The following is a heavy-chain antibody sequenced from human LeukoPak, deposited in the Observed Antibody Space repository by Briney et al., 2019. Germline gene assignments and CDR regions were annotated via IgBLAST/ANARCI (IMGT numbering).Heavy chain of an antibody. D-gene: IGHD6-19*01. J-gene: IGHJ4*02. V-gene: IGHV4-61*02. CDR2: IYTSGST. Sequence: SQTLSLTCTVSGCSISSGRYYWNWIRQPAGKGLEWIGRIYTSGSTTYSPSLKSRVTISLDTSKNQFSLKLSSVTAADTAVYYCAREADSSGWYGEVDYWGQGTLVTVSS. CDR1: GCSISSGRYY. CDR3: AREADSSGWYGEVDY.